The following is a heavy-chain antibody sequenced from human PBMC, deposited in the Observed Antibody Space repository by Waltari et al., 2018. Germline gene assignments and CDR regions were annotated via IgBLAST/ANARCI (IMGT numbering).Heavy chain of an antibody. V-gene: IGHV4-59*01. J-gene: IGHJ3*02. D-gene: IGHD4-4*01. CDR3: ARDRNGNDAFDI. CDR2: IYYSGST. CDR1: GGSISSYY. Sequence: QVQLQVSGPGLVKPSETLSLTCTVPGGSISSYYWCWIRQPPGKGLEWIGYIYYSGSTNYNPSLKSRVTISVDTSKNQFSLKLSSVTAADTAVYYCARDRNGNDAFDIWGQGTMVTVSS.